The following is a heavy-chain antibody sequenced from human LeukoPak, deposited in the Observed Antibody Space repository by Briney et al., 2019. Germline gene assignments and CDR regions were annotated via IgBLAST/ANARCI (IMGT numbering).Heavy chain of an antibody. J-gene: IGHJ4*02. CDR1: GFTVSSNS. Sequence: GGSLRLSCTVSGFTVSSNSMSWGRQAPGKGLEWVSAISGSGGSTYYADSVKGRFTISRDNSKNTLYLQMNSLRAEDTAVYYCARRAGAYSHPYDYWGQGTLVTVSS. CDR2: ISGSGGST. CDR3: ARRAGAYSHPYDY. V-gene: IGHV3-23*01. D-gene: IGHD4/OR15-4a*01.